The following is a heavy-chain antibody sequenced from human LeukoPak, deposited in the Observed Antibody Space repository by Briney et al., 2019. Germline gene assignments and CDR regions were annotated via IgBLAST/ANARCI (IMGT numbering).Heavy chain of an antibody. V-gene: IGHV3-23*01. D-gene: IGHD3-22*01. CDR3: AKELDSSGYYLGYFDY. CDR2: ISGSGGST. CDR1: GFTFSSYA. Sequence: QAGGSLRLSCAASGFTFSSYAMSWVRQAPGKGLEWVSAISGSGGSTYYADSVKGRFTISRDNSKNTLYLQMNSLRAEDTAVYYCAKELDSSGYYLGYFDYWGQGTLVTVSS. J-gene: IGHJ4*02.